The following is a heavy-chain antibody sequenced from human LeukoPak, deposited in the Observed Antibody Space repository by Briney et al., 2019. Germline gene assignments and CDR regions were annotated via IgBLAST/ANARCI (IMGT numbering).Heavy chain of an antibody. CDR3: ARLGIQFELPFDY. D-gene: IGHD5-18*01. V-gene: IGHV3-30*02. J-gene: IGHJ4*02. CDR2: IRYDGSNK. CDR1: GFTFSSYG. Sequence: GGSLRLSCAASGFTFSSYGMHWVRQAPGKGLEWVAFIRYDGSNKYYADSVKGRFTISRDNSKNTLYLQMNSLRAEDTAVYYCARLGIQFELPFDYWGQGTLVTVSS.